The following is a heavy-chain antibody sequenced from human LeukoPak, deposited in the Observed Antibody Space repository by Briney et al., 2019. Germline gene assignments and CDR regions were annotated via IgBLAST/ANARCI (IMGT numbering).Heavy chain of an antibody. J-gene: IGHJ3*02. Sequence: GGSLRLSCAASGFTFRSYAMSWVRQAPGKGLEWVSAISASSSSTYYADSVKGRFSISRDNSKNTLYLQMNSLRAEDTAVYYCAKVRMITMIAYDAFDIWGQGTVVTVSS. CDR2: ISASSSST. V-gene: IGHV3-23*01. D-gene: IGHD3-22*01. CDR3: AKVRMITMIAYDAFDI. CDR1: GFTFRSYA.